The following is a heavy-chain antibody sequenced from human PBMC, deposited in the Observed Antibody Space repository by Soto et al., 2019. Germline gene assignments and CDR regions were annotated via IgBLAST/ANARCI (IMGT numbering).Heavy chain of an antibody. V-gene: IGHV4-34*01. CDR2: VNHSGTT. Sequence: QVQLQQWGAGLLKPSETLSLTCAVYGGSFSGYYWTWIRQSPEKGLEWIGEVNHSGTTYYNPSPKLRVTISVRTPLNEFSLKVSSVTDAETAAYYCSRGIGYCSSINCYSSRRLRFDSWGQGTLVTVSS. J-gene: IGHJ4*02. CDR3: SRGIGYCSSINCYSSRRLRFDS. D-gene: IGHD2-2*01. CDR1: GGSFSGYY.